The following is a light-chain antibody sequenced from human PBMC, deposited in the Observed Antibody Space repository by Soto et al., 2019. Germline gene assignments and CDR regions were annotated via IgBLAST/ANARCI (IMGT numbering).Light chain of an antibody. CDR1: SGSVSASNY. V-gene: IGLV8-61*01. CDR2: STS. CDR3: VLYMGSGIWV. J-gene: IGLJ3*02. Sequence: QTVVTQEPSLSVSPGGTVTLTCGLSSGSVSASNYPSWYQQTPGKAPRTLIYSTSTRSSGVPDRFSGSILGNKAALTITGAQAEDESDYHCVLYMGSGIWVFGGGTKLTVL.